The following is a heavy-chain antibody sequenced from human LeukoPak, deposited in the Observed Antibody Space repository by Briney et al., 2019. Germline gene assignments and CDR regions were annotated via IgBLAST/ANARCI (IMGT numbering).Heavy chain of an antibody. CDR1: GFTFSSYA. CDR3: ARGFRRGYSYGYNFDY. Sequence: GGSLRLSCAASGFTFSSYAMSWVRQAPGKGLEWVSGISGSGGTTYYADSVNGRFTISRDNAKNSLYLQMNSLRAEDTAVYYCARGFRRGYSYGYNFDYWGQGTLVTVSS. V-gene: IGHV3-23*01. D-gene: IGHD5-18*01. J-gene: IGHJ4*02. CDR2: ISGSGGTT.